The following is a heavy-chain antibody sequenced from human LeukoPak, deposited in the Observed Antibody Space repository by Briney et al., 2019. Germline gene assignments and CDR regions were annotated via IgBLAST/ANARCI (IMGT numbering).Heavy chain of an antibody. V-gene: IGHV3-30-3*01. Sequence: PGGSLRLSCAASGFTFSSYAMHWVRQAPGKGLEWVAVISYDGNNKYYADSVKGRFTISRDNSKNTLYLQMNSLRAEDTAVYYCVLSIAARLGWGQGTLVTVSS. CDR1: GFTFSSYA. CDR3: VLSIAARLG. CDR2: ISYDGNNK. D-gene: IGHD6-6*01. J-gene: IGHJ4*02.